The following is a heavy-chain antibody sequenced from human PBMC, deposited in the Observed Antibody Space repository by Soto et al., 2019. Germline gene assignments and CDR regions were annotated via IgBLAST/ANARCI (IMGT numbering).Heavy chain of an antibody. J-gene: IGHJ4*02. D-gene: IGHD2-21*02. CDR3: ATTPKTYCGDDCYSDDY. CDR1: GYTFTSYA. V-gene: IGHV1-3*01. CDR2: INAGNGNT. Sequence: GASVKVSCKASGYTFTSYAMHWVRQAPGQRLEWMGWINAGNGNTKYSQKFQGRVTITRDTSASTAYMELSSLRSEDTAVYYCATTPKTYCGDDCYSDDYWGPGTLVTASS.